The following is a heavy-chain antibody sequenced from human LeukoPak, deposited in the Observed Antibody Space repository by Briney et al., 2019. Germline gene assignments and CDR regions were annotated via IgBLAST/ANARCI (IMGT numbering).Heavy chain of an antibody. J-gene: IGHJ4*02. V-gene: IGHV3-23*01. CDR2: ISDSGGST. Sequence: GGSLRLSCAVSGLSLSRYAMSWVRKAPGKGLEWVSAISDSGGSTYYADSVKGRFTIPRDNSRNTLYLQMNTLRAEDTAVYYCAKCRGSSWSDYFDYWGQGTLVTVSS. CDR3: AKCRGSSWSDYFDY. CDR1: GLSLSRYA. D-gene: IGHD6-13*01.